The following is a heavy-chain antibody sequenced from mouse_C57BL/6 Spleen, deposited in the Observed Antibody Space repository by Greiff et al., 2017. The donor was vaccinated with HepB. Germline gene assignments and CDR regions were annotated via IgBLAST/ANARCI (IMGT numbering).Heavy chain of an antibody. Sequence: QVQLQQSGAELARPGASVKMSCKASGYTFTSYTMHWVKQRPGQGLEWIGYINPSSGYTKYNQKFKDKATLTADKSSSTAYMQLSSLTSEDSAVYYCARSPWGSSYAMDYWGQGTSVTVSS. CDR1: GYTFTSYT. D-gene: IGHD1-1*01. CDR3: ARSPWGSSYAMDY. V-gene: IGHV1-4*01. CDR2: INPSSGYT. J-gene: IGHJ4*01.